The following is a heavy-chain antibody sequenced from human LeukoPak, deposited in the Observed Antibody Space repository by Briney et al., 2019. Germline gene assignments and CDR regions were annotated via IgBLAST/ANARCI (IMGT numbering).Heavy chain of an antibody. D-gene: IGHD5-24*01. Sequence: SETLSLTCTVSGGSISSYYWSWTRQPPGKGLEWIGYIYYSGSANYHPSLKSRVTISVDTSKNQFSLKLSSVTAADTAVYYCARARMGDGYNSPFDYWGQGTLVTVSS. CDR1: GGSISSYY. CDR2: IYYSGSA. CDR3: ARARMGDGYNSPFDY. V-gene: IGHV4-59*08. J-gene: IGHJ4*02.